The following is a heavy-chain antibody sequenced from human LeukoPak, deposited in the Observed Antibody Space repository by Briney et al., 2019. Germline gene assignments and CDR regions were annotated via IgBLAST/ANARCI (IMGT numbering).Heavy chain of an antibody. D-gene: IGHD6-19*01. J-gene: IGHJ4*02. CDR1: GGSISSSSYY. Sequence: SETLSLTCTVSGGSISSSSYYWGSIRQPPGKGLEWIGSIYYSGSTYYNPSLKSRVTISVDTSKNQFSLKLSSVTAADTAVYYCARPSSSGWYRGTQGYFDYWGQGTLVTVSS. V-gene: IGHV4-39*01. CDR2: IYYSGST. CDR3: ARPSSSGWYRGTQGYFDY.